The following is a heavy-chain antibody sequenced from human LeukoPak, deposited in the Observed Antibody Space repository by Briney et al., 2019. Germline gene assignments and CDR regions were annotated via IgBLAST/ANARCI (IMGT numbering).Heavy chain of an antibody. CDR3: ARGLRSVAGTSFDY. V-gene: IGHV4-34*01. CDR2: INHSGST. Sequence: SETLTPPCAVHGGSFTGYYWAWIRQPPGKGLEGIGEINHSGSTNYNPSLKSRVTISVDTSKNQFSLKLSSVTAADTAVYYCARGLRSVAGTSFDYWGQGTLVTVSS. CDR1: GGSFTGYY. D-gene: IGHD6-19*01. J-gene: IGHJ4*02.